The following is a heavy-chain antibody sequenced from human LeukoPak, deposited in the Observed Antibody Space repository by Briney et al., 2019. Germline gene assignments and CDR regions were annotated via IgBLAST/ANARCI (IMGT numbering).Heavy chain of an antibody. CDR2: IYYSGST. Sequence: SETLSLTCTDSGGSISNSSYYWDWIRQPPGKGLEWIGYIYYSGSTNYNPSLKSRVTISVDTSKNQFSLKLSSVTAADTAVYYCARVEYYYDFYYFDYWGQGTLVTVSS. J-gene: IGHJ4*02. CDR3: ARVEYYYDFYYFDY. D-gene: IGHD3-22*01. V-gene: IGHV4-61*05. CDR1: GGSISNSSYY.